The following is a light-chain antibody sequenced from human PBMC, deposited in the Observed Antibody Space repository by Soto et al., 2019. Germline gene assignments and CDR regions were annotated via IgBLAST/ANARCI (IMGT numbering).Light chain of an antibody. Sequence: EIVLTQSPGTLSLSPGERASLSCRASQSVSSNYLAWFQQKPGQAPRLLSSYPSSRATGIPDRFSGSGSGTYFTLTISRLEPEDFAVYYCQQYGTAPPRYTFGQGTKLEIK. CDR1: QSVSSNY. J-gene: IGKJ2*01. CDR3: QQYGTAPPRYT. CDR2: YPS. V-gene: IGKV3-20*01.